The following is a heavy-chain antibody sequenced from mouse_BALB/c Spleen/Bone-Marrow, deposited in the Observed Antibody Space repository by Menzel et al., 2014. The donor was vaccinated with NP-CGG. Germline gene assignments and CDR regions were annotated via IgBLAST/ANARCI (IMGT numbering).Heavy chain of an antibody. J-gene: IGHJ4*01. Sequence: QVQLKESGAELVKPGASVKLSCKASGYTFTSYYLYWVKQRPGQGLGWIGEINPSNGGTNFNERFKSKASLTVDKSSSTAYMQLNSLTSEDSAVYYCTRRSLLSDYYSMDYWGQGTSVTVSS. CDR3: TRRSLLSDYYSMDY. CDR1: GYTFTSYY. D-gene: IGHD2-10*01. CDR2: INPSNGGT. V-gene: IGHV1S81*02.